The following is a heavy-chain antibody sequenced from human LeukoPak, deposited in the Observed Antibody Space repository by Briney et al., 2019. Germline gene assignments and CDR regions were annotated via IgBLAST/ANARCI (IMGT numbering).Heavy chain of an antibody. CDR1: GFTFSNYA. CDR3: AKDYGPLSSY. CDR2: ISGSGGRT. Sequence: GGSLRLSCAASGFTFSNYAMSWVRQAPGKGLEWVSVISGSGGRTYYADSVKGRFTISRDNSRNTVYLQMNSLRAGDTALYYCAKDYGPLSSYWGQGTLVTVSS. V-gene: IGHV3-23*01. J-gene: IGHJ4*02. D-gene: IGHD4-17*01.